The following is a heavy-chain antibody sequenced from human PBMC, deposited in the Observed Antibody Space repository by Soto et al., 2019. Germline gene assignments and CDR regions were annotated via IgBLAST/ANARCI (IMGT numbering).Heavy chain of an antibody. V-gene: IGHV4-34*01. CDR2: INYSGST. J-gene: IGHJ4*02. CDR1: GGSFSGYY. CDR3: ARRSYSSGWYYFDY. D-gene: IGHD6-19*01. Sequence: SETLSLTCAVYGGSFSGYYWSWIRQPPGKGLEWIGEINYSGSTNYNPSLKSRVTISVDTSKNQFSLKLSSVTAADTAVYYCARRSYSSGWYYFDYWGQGTLVTVSS.